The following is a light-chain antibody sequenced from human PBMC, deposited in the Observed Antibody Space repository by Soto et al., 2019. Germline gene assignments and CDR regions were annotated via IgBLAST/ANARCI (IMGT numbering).Light chain of an antibody. Sequence: QSVLTQPPSASGTPGQRVTISCSGSSSNIGSNTVNWYQQLQGTAPKLLIYSNNQRPSGVPDRLSGSKSGTSASLAISGLQYEDEADYYCAAWDDSRNGWVFGGGTKVTVL. CDR1: SSNIGSNT. CDR2: SNN. CDR3: AAWDDSRNGWV. J-gene: IGLJ3*02. V-gene: IGLV1-44*01.